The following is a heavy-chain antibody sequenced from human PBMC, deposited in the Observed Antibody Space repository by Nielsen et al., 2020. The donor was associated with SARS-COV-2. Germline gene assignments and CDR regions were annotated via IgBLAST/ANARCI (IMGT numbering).Heavy chain of an antibody. V-gene: IGHV4-39*01. CDR1: GGSISSSSYY. D-gene: IGHD3-3*01. CDR3: ARRVTIFGVVDVIDY. J-gene: IGHJ4*02. CDR2: IYYSGST. Sequence: SETLSLTCTVSGGSISSSSYYWGWIRQPPGKGLEWIGSIYYSGSTYYNPSLKSRVTISVDTSKNQFSLKLSSVTAADTAVYYCARRVTIFGVVDVIDYWGQGTLVTVSS.